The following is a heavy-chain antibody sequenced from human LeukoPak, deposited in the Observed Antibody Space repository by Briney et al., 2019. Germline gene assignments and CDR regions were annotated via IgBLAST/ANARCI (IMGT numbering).Heavy chain of an antibody. CDR1: GFTFSSYA. CDR2: ISGSGGST. CDR3: AKDRFNDYVWGSYLRFDH. V-gene: IGHV3-23*01. Sequence: GGSLRLSCAASGFTFSSYAMSWVRQAPGKGLEWVSAISGSGGSTYYADSVKGRFTISRDNSKNTLYLQMNSLRAEDTAVYYCAKDRFNDYVWGSYLRFDHWGQGTLVTVSS. D-gene: IGHD3-16*02. J-gene: IGHJ5*02.